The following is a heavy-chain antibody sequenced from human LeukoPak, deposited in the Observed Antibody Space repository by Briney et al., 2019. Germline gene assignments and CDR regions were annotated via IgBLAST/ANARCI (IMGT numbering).Heavy chain of an antibody. J-gene: IGHJ3*02. CDR3: ARAGSRDAFDI. CDR2: IYTSGST. Sequence: SQTLSLTCTVSGGSISSGSYYWRWLRQPAGKGLEWIGRIYTSGSTNYYPSLKSRVTISVDTSKNQFSLKLSSVTAADTAVYYCARAGSRDAFDIWGQGTMVTVSS. V-gene: IGHV4-61*02. CDR1: GGSISSGSYY. D-gene: IGHD1-26*01.